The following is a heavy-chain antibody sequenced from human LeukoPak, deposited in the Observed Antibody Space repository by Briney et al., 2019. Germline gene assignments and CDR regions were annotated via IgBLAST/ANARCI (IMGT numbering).Heavy chain of an antibody. D-gene: IGHD3-22*01. Sequence: SETLSLTCTVSGGSISSYYWSWIRQPAGKGLEWIGRIYTSGSTNYNPSLKSRVTMSVDTSKNQFSLKLSSVTAADTAVYYCARILRTPNYYDSSGYAFDIWGQGTMVTVPS. CDR2: IYTSGST. CDR1: GGSISSYY. CDR3: ARILRTPNYYDSSGYAFDI. V-gene: IGHV4-4*07. J-gene: IGHJ3*02.